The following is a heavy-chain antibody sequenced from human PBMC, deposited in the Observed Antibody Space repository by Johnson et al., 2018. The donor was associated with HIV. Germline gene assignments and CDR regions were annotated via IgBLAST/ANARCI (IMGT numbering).Heavy chain of an antibody. CDR1: GFAVSSNY. CDR2: IYSGSNT. D-gene: IGHD2-15*01. J-gene: IGHJ3*02. Sequence: VQLVESGGGLIQPGGSLRLSCSASGFAVSSNYMSWVRQAPGKGLEWVSVIYSGSNTYYADSVKGRFTISSDNSKNTLYLQMGSLRAEDTAVYYCARGPHEVVVVAATSAFDIWGQGTMVTVSS. CDR3: ARGPHEVVVVAATSAFDI. V-gene: IGHV3-66*03.